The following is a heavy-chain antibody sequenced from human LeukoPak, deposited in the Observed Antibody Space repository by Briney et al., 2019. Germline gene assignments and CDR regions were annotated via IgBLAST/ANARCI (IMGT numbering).Heavy chain of an antibody. CDR1: GYTFTSYG. CDR2: ISAYNGNT. J-gene: IGHJ4*02. V-gene: IGHV1-18*01. CDR3: ARDWTYMVRGVILAPGY. Sequence: ASVKVSCKASGYTFTSYGISWVRQAPGQGLEWMGWISAYNGNTNYAQKLQGRVTMTTDTSTSTAYMELRSLRSDDTAVYYCARDWTYMVRGVILAPGYWGQGTLVTVS. D-gene: IGHD3-10*01.